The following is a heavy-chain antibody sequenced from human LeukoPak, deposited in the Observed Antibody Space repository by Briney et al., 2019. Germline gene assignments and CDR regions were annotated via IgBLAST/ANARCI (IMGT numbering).Heavy chain of an antibody. J-gene: IGHJ6*02. Sequence: GGSLRLSCAASGFTFSNAWMSWVRQAPGKGLEWVGRIKSRTDGGTTDYAAPVKGRFTISRDDSKNTPYLQMNSLKTEDTAVYYCTTASGSYPTDYYGMDVWGQGTTVTVSS. CDR2: IKSRTDGGTT. CDR1: GFTFSNAW. V-gene: IGHV3-15*01. CDR3: TTASGSYPTDYYGMDV. D-gene: IGHD1-26*01.